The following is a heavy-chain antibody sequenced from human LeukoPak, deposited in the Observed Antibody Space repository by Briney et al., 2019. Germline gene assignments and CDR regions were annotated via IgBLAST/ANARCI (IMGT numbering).Heavy chain of an antibody. CDR2: ISGSGGST. D-gene: IGHD5-18*01. Sequence: GGSLRLSCAASGFTFSSYAMSWVRQAPGKGLEWVSAISGSGGSTYYADSVKGRFTISRDNSKNTLYLQMNSLRAEDTAVYYRAKEGEGRYSYGFSRHFDYWGQGTLVTVSS. J-gene: IGHJ4*02. V-gene: IGHV3-23*01. CDR3: AKEGEGRYSYGFSRHFDY. CDR1: GFTFSSYA.